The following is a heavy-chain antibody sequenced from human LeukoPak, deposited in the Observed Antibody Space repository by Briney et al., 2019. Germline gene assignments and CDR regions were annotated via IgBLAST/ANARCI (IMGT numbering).Heavy chain of an antibody. CDR3: ARNRATNDY. Sequence: GGSLRLSCTASGFTFKNYRMTWVRQAPGKGLEWVASMKDDGNEIQYVDSVKGRFTISRNNAKNSLYLQMNNLRAEDTAVYYCARNRATNDYWGQGTLVTVSS. V-gene: IGHV3-7*01. J-gene: IGHJ4*02. D-gene: IGHD1-26*01. CDR1: GFTFKNYR. CDR2: MKDDGNEI.